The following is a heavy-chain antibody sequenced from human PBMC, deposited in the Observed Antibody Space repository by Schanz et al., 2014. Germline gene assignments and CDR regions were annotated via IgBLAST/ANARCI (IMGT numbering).Heavy chain of an antibody. CDR3: ARSEPLPTDDNTAYCLDY. CDR1: GGSFSGYW. V-gene: IGHV4-34*01. J-gene: IGHJ4*02. CDR2: VNHGGYT. D-gene: IGHD3-22*01. Sequence: QVQLQQWGAGLLKPSETLSLTCAFSGGSFSGYWWTWVRQSPGKGLEWIGEVNHGGYTNYNPPLKSRFPLSEDRSKKQFSPKLNSVPAADTAVYYCARSEPLPTDDNTAYCLDYWGQGTLVTVSS.